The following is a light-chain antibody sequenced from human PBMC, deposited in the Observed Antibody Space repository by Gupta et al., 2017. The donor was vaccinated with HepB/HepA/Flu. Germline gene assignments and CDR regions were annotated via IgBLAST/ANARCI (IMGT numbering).Light chain of an antibody. CDR1: SSDVGGYNL. J-gene: IGLJ2*01. CDR3: CSYAGSSVVV. Sequence: QSALTDPASVSGSPGQSITISCTGTSSDVGGYNLVSWYQQHPGKAPKLMIYEVSKRPSGVSNRFSSSKSGNTASLTISGLQAEDEADYYCCSYAGSSVVVFGGGTKLTVL. V-gene: IGLV2-23*02. CDR2: EVS.